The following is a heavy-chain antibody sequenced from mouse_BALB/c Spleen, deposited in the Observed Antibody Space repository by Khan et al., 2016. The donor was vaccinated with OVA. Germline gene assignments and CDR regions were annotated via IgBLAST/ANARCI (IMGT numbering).Heavy chain of an antibody. CDR2: IWSDGST. CDR3: ARQPYYHYYVLDY. D-gene: IGHD2-10*01. Sequence: QVQLKQSGPGLVAPSQSLSITCTISGFSLTNYGIHWVRQPPGKGLEWLVVIWSDGSTTYNSTLKSRLSIIKDNSKSQVFLKMNSLQTDDTAMYXCARQPYYHYYVLDYWGQGTSVTGSS. CDR1: GFSLTNYG. V-gene: IGHV2-6-1*01. J-gene: IGHJ4*01.